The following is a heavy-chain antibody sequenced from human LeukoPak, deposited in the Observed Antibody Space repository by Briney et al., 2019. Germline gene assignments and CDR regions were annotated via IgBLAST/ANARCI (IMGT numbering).Heavy chain of an antibody. CDR2: ISSSSTYI. V-gene: IGHV3-21*01. Sequence: GGSLRLSCVASGFPFSSYWMTWVRQAPGKGLEWVSSISSSSTYIYYADSVKGRFIISRDNAKNSLYLQMNSLRAEDTAVYYCARPHPRTVFGVFSYYYGMDVWGQGTTVTVSS. CDR1: GFPFSSYW. D-gene: IGHD3-3*01. J-gene: IGHJ6*02. CDR3: ARPHPRTVFGVFSYYYGMDV.